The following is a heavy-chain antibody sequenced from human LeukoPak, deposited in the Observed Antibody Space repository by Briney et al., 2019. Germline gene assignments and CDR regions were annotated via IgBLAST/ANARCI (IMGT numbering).Heavy chain of an antibody. V-gene: IGHV1-2*02. CDR1: GNTFTDYY. CDR3: ASLDAVDI. J-gene: IGHJ3*02. Sequence: ASVKVSCKASGNTFTDYYIHWVRQAPGQGFEWMGWNNANSGGANYAQKFQGGVTMTRDTSISTAYMELSRLRSDDTAVYYCASLDAVDIWGQGTMVTVSS. CDR2: NNANSGGA.